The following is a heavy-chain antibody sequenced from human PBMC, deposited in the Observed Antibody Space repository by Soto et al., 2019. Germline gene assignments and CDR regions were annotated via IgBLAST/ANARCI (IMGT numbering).Heavy chain of an antibody. J-gene: IGHJ6*02. CDR2: ISYDGSNK. V-gene: IGHV3-30-3*01. CDR3: ARELPSEYYYYYGMDV. CDR1: GFTFSTYP. Sequence: PGGSLRHSFTASGFTFSTYPLHWVRQAPGKGLEWVAVISYDGSNKYYADSVKGRFTISRDNSKNTLYLQMNSLRAEDTAVYYCARELPSEYYYYYGMDVWGQGT.